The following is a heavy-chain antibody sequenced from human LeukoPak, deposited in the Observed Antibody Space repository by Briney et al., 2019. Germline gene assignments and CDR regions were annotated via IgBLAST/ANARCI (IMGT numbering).Heavy chain of an antibody. Sequence: GGSLRLSCAASGFTFSSYSMNWVRQAPGKGLEWVSSISSSSSYIYYTDSVKGRFTISRDNAKNSLYLQMNSLRAEDTAVYYCARVRVGATLDYWGQGTLVTVSS. CDR2: ISSSSSYI. CDR3: ARVRVGATLDY. J-gene: IGHJ4*02. D-gene: IGHD1-26*01. V-gene: IGHV3-21*01. CDR1: GFTFSSYS.